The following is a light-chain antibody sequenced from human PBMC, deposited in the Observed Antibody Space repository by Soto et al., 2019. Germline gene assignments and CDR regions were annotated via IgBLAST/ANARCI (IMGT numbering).Light chain of an antibody. CDR1: QSVSSN. Sequence: EIVITQSPSTLSVSTGERATLSCRASQSVSSNLAWYQQKPGQAPRLLMYGASTRAPAIPDRFSGSGSGTEFTLTINSLQSEDFAVYYCQQRDSWPITFGQGTRLEI. V-gene: IGKV3-15*01. CDR3: QQRDSWPIT. J-gene: IGKJ5*01. CDR2: GAS.